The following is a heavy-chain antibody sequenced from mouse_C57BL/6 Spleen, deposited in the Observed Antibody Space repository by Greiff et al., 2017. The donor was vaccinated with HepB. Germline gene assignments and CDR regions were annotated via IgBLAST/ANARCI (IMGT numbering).Heavy chain of an antibody. V-gene: IGHV1-69*01. CDR1: GYTFTSYW. D-gene: IGHD1-1*01. CDR2: IDPSDSYT. CDR3: ARPGATVGEGFAY. J-gene: IGHJ3*01. Sequence: VQLQQSGAELVMPGASVKLSCKASGYTFTSYWMHWVKQRPGQGLEWIGEIDPSDSYTNYNQKFKGKSTLTVDKSSSTAYMQLSSLTSEDSAVYYCARPGATVGEGFAYWGQGTLVTVSA.